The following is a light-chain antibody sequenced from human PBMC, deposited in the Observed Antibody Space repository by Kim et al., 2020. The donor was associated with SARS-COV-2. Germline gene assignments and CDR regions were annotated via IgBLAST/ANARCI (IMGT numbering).Light chain of an antibody. V-gene: IGLV2-14*03. Sequence: SITIPCPGTTRDVGDYNYVSWYQQHPGKAPKLMIYDVSNRPSGVSNRFSGSKSGNTASLTISGLQAEDEADYYCSSYTSSSTLDVVFGGGTQLTVL. J-gene: IGLJ2*01. CDR3: SSYTSSSTLDVV. CDR1: TRDVGDYNY. CDR2: DVS.